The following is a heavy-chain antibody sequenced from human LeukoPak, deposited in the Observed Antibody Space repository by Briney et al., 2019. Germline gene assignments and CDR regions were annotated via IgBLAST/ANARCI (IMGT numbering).Heavy chain of an antibody. CDR3: AQDFHLTGATSRWFDP. D-gene: IGHD1-7*01. V-gene: IGHV4-31*03. CDR1: GGSISSGGYY. J-gene: IGHJ5*02. Sequence: SQTLSLTCTVSGGSISSGGYYWSWIRQHPGKGLESIGYIYYSGSTYYNPSLKSRVALSVDTSKNQFSLKLTSVTAADTAVYYCAQDFHLTGATSRWFDPWGQGTLVTVSS. CDR2: IYYSGST.